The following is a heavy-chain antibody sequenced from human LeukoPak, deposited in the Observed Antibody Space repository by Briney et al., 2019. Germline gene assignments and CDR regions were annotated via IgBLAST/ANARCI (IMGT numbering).Heavy chain of an antibody. CDR2: ISGSGGNT. CDR1: GFSFSIYG. D-gene: IGHD4-11*01. Sequence: GGTLRLSCAASGFSFSIYGMSWVRQTPGKGLEWVSGISGSGGNTYYADSVKGRFTISRDNSKNTLYLQMNSLRAEDTAVYHCAKDSVRDYKYYYYMDVWGKGTTVTISS. V-gene: IGHV3-23*01. CDR3: AKDSVRDYKYYYYMDV. J-gene: IGHJ6*03.